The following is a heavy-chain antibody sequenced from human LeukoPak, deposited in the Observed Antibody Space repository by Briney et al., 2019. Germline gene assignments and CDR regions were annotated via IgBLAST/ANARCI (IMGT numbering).Heavy chain of an antibody. CDR2: ISSSSSTI. J-gene: IGHJ4*02. CDR3: ARGQRGRVVGATTDY. D-gene: IGHD1-26*01. Sequence: GGSLRLSCAASGFTFSSYSMNWVRQAPGKGLEWVSYISSSSSTIYYADSVKGRFTISRDNAKNSLYLQMNSLRAEDTAVYYCARGQRGRVVGATTDYWGQGTLVTVSS. CDR1: GFTFSSYS. V-gene: IGHV3-48*04.